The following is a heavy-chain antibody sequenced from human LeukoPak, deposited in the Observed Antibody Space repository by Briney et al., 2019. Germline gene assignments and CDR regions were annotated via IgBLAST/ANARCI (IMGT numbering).Heavy chain of an antibody. D-gene: IGHD6-19*01. CDR1: GGSISSSSYY. CDR2: IYYSGST. CDR3: ARHVQQWLVMDV. Sequence: PSETLSLTCTVSGGSISSSSYYWGWIRQPPGKRLEWIGSIYYSGSTYYNPSLKSRVTISVDTSKNQFSLKLSSVTAADTAVYYCARHVQQWLVMDVWGQGTTVTVSS. J-gene: IGHJ6*02. V-gene: IGHV4-39*01.